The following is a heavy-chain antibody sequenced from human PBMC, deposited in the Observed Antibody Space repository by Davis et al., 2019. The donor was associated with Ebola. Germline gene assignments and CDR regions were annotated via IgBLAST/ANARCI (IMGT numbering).Heavy chain of an antibody. D-gene: IGHD3-22*01. CDR2: ISYDGSNK. Sequence: GESLKISCAASGFTFSSYAMHWVRQAPGKGLEWVAVISYDGSNKYYADSVKGRFTISRDNSKNTLYLQMNSLRAEDTAVYYCARTSPTYYYDSSGYYSGLGAFDIWGQGTMVTVSS. V-gene: IGHV3-30-3*01. CDR3: ARTSPTYYYDSSGYYSGLGAFDI. CDR1: GFTFSSYA. J-gene: IGHJ3*02.